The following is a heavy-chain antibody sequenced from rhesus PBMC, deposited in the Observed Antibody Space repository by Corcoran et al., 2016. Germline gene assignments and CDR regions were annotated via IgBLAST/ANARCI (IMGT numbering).Heavy chain of an antibody. CDR2: IYGSGST. Sequence: QVPLQESGPGLVKPSETLSLTCAVSGGSISSTYWSCIRPAPGKGLEWIGYIYGSGSTYYNPSLKSRVTLSVDTSKNQLSLKLSSVTAADTAVYYCARDRGIAAGKFDYWGQGVLVTVSS. V-gene: IGHV4S11*01. J-gene: IGHJ4*01. CDR3: ARDRGIAAGKFDY. CDR1: GGSISSTY. D-gene: IGHD6-31*01.